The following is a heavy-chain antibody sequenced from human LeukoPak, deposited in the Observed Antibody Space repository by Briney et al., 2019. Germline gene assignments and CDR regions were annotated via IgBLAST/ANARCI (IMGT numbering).Heavy chain of an antibody. CDR1: GFTVSSNY. V-gene: IGHV3-53*01. Sequence: GGSLRLSCAASGFTVSSNYMSWVRQAPGKGLEWVSVIYSGGSTYYADSVKGRFTISRDNSKNTLYLQMNSLRAEDTAVYYCARAGYTYVSPMTDYWGQGTLVTVSS. CDR2: IYSGGST. CDR3: ARAGYTYVSPMTDY. J-gene: IGHJ4*02. D-gene: IGHD5-18*01.